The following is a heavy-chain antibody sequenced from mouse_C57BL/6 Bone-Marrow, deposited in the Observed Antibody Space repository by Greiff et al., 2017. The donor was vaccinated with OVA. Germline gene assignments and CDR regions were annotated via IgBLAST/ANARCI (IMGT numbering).Heavy chain of an antibody. J-gene: IGHJ3*01. D-gene: IGHD1-1*01. CDR3: AREGGSSYPAWFAY. V-gene: IGHV3-6*01. CDR2: ISYDGSN. CDR1: GYSITSGYY. Sequence: EVHLVESGPGLVKPSQSLSLTCSVTGYSITSGYYWNWIRQFPGNKLEWMGYISYDGSNNYNPSLKNRISITRDTSKNQFFLKLNSVTTEDTATYYCAREGGSSYPAWFAYWGQGTLVTVSA.